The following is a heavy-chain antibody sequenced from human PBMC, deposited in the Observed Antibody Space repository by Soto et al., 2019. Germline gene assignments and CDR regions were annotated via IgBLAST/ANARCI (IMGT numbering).Heavy chain of an antibody. CDR3: ARDGGWLQSYYFDY. D-gene: IGHD3-16*01. CDR2: IYHSGST. CDR1: GYSISSGYY. J-gene: IGHJ4*02. Sequence: PSETLSLTCAVSGYSISSGYYWGWIRQPPGKGLEWIGSIYHSGSTYYNPSLKSRVTISVDTSKNQFSLKLSSVTAADTAVYYCARDGGWLQSYYFDYWGQGTLVTVSS. V-gene: IGHV4-38-2*02.